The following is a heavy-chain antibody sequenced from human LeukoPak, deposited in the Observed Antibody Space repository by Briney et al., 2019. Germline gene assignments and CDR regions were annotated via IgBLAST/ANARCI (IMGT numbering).Heavy chain of an antibody. Sequence: ASVKVSCKASGYTFTSYYMHWVRQAPGQGLEWMGIINPSGGSTSYAQKFQGRVTMTRDTSTSTVYMELSSLRSEDTAVYYCARDSRIPGIAVAGEIDYWGQGTLVTVSS. J-gene: IGHJ4*02. CDR3: ARDSRIPGIAVAGEIDY. V-gene: IGHV1-46*01. D-gene: IGHD6-19*01. CDR2: INPSGGST. CDR1: GYTFTSYY.